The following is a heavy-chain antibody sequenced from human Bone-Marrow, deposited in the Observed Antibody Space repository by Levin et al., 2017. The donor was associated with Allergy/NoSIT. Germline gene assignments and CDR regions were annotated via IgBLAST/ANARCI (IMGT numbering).Heavy chain of an antibody. CDR2: ISWDSGMR. CDR1: GFSFDNYH. J-gene: IGHJ6*02. CDR3: AKDAHYFYNSGLYFYGMDV. D-gene: IGHD3-22*01. Sequence: GGSLRLSCAGSGFSFDNYHMHWVRQAPGKGLEWVAGISWDSGMRDYADSVKGRFTVSRDNTKNSVYLQMNSLRPEDTAMYYCAKDAHYFYNSGLYFYGMDVWGQGTTVTVSS. V-gene: IGHV3-9*01.